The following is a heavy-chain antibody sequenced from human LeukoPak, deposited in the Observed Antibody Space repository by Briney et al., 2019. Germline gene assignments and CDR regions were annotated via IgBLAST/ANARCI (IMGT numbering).Heavy chain of an antibody. CDR2: ISSSGTII. V-gene: IGHV3-48*04. CDR3: ARDWHWGSDY. J-gene: IGHJ4*02. Sequence: PGGSLRLSCAASGFTFSNYNMNWVRQAPGKGLEWVSHISSSGTIIYYADSVKGRFTISRDNAKNSLYLQMNSLRAEDTAVYYCARDWHWGSDYWGQGTLVTVSS. D-gene: IGHD7-27*01. CDR1: GFTFSNYN.